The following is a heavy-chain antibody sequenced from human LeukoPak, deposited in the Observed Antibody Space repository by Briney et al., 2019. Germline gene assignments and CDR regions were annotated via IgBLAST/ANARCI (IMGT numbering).Heavy chain of an antibody. CDR1: GFTFSSYA. D-gene: IGHD3-22*01. CDR3: AKGSYYDSSGSFYFDY. CDR2: ISGSGDNT. J-gene: IGHJ4*02. V-gene: IGHV3-23*01. Sequence: GRSLRLSCAASGFTFSSYAMSWVRQAPGKGLEWVSGISGSGDNTYYADSVKGRFTISRDNSKNTLYVQVNSLGTEDTAAYYCAKGSYYDSSGSFYFDYWGQGTLVTVSS.